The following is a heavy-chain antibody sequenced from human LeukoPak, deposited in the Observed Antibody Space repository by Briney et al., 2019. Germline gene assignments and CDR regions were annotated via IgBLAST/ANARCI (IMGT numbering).Heavy chain of an antibody. CDR2: INPNSGGT. CDR3: ARDRVMYYYDSSGCSDY. D-gene: IGHD3-22*01. Sequence: ASVKVSCKASGYTFTGYYMHWGRQAPGQGLEWMGWINPNSGGTNYAQKFQGRVTMTRDTSISTAYMELSRLRSDDTAVYYCARDRVMYYYDSSGCSDYWGQGTLVTVSS. J-gene: IGHJ4*02. V-gene: IGHV1-2*02. CDR1: GYTFTGYY.